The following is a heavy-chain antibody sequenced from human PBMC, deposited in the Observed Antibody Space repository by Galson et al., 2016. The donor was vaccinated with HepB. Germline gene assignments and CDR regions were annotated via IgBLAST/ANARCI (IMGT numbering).Heavy chain of an antibody. CDR1: GFTFSTYA. V-gene: IGHV3-23*01. CDR2: ISGSGVNA. J-gene: IGHJ1*01. CDR3: AVRYSSIGYFQH. D-gene: IGHD6-13*01. Sequence: SLRLSCAASGFTFSTYAMSWVRQAPGKGLEWVSAISGSGVNAHYADSVKGRFTISRDNSKNTLYLQMNSLGAEDTAIYYCAVRYSSIGYFQHWGRATLVSVS.